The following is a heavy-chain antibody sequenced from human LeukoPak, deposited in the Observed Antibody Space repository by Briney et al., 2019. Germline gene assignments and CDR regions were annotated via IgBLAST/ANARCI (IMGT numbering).Heavy chain of an antibody. Sequence: SVKVSCKASGGTFSSYAISWVRQAPGQGLEWMGGIIPIFGTANYAQKFQGRVTITADESTSTAYMELSSLRSEDTAVYYCARDLLGGCSSTSCMNNWFDPWGQGTLVTVSS. J-gene: IGHJ5*02. CDR2: IIPIFGTA. D-gene: IGHD2-2*01. V-gene: IGHV1-69*13. CDR1: GGTFSSYA. CDR3: ARDLLGGCSSTSCMNNWFDP.